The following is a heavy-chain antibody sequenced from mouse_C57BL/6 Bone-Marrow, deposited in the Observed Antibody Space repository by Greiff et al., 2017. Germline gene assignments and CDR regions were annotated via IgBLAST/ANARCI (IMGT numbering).Heavy chain of an antibody. CDR1: GFSFNTYA. V-gene: IGHV10-1*01. J-gene: IGHJ3*01. D-gene: IGHD2-3*01. Sequence: EVQRVESGGGLVQPKGSLKLSCAASGFSFNTYAMNWVRQAPGKGLEWVARIRSKSNNYATYYADSVKDRFTISRDDSESMLYLQMNNLKTEDTAMYYCVRHGDDGYRAWFAYWGQGTLVTVSA. CDR3: VRHGDDGYRAWFAY. CDR2: IRSKSNNYAT.